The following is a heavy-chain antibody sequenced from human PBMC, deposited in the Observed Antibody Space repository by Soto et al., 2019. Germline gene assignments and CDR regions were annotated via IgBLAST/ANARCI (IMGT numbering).Heavy chain of an antibody. CDR3: ARGEQYSGRIFDY. CDR2: IYYSVST. D-gene: IGHD1-26*01. J-gene: IGHJ4*01. V-gene: IGHV4-30-4*01. Sequence: SETLSLTFTVSGGSISSGDCYWSWIRQPPGKGLEWIGYIYYSVSTYYNPSLKSRVTISVDTSKNQYSLQLNSVTPEDTAVYFCARGEQYSGRIFDYWGQGTLVTVSS. CDR1: GGSISSGDCY.